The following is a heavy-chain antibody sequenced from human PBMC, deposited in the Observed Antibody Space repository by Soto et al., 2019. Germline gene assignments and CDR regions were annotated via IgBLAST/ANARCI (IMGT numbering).Heavy chain of an antibody. CDR3: ARDHYGSGSYNY. D-gene: IGHD3-10*01. V-gene: IGHV4-30-4*01. J-gene: IGHJ4*02. CDR1: GGSISSGDYY. Sequence: PSETLSLTCTVSGGSISSGDYYWSWIRQPPGKGLEWIGHIYYSGSTYYNPSLKSRVTISVDTSKNQFSLKLSSVTAADTAVYYCARDHYGSGSYNYWGQGTLVTVSS. CDR2: IYYSGST.